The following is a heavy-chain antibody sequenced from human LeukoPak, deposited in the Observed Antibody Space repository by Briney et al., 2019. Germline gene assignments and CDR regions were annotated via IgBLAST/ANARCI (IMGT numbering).Heavy chain of an antibody. D-gene: IGHD3-10*01. J-gene: IGHJ5*02. CDR2: INHSGST. CDR3: ARHCLPEWFGELLRFDP. CDR1: GGSFSGYY. Sequence: SETLSLTCAVYGGSFSGYYWSWIRQPPGKGLEWIGEINHSGSTNYNPSLKSRVTISVDTSKNQFSLKLSSVTAADTAVYYCARHCLPEWFGELLRFDPWGQGTLVTVSS. V-gene: IGHV4-34*01.